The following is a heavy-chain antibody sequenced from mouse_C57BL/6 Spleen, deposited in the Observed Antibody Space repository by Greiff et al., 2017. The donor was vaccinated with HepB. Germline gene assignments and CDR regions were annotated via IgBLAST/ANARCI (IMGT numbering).Heavy chain of an antibody. Sequence: VQLQQSGAELVKPGASVKMSCKASGYTFTTYTIEWMKQNHGKSLEWIGNFHPYNDDTKYNEKFKGKATLTVEKSSSTVYLELSRLTSDDSAVYYSALFSSDSWYFDFFGTSTTVTFSS. D-gene: IGHD3-2*01. J-gene: IGHJ1*03. CDR1: GYTFTTYT. CDR3: ALFSSDSWYFDF. CDR2: FHPYNDDT. V-gene: IGHV1-47*01.